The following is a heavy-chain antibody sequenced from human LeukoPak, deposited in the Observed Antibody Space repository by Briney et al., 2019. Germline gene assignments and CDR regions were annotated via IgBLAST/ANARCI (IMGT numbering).Heavy chain of an antibody. V-gene: IGHV1-18*01. CDR1: GYTFTSYG. D-gene: IGHD2-2*01. Sequence: ASVKVSCTASGYTFTSYGISWVRQAPGQGLEWMGWISAYNGNTNYAQKLQGRVTMTTDTSTSTAYMELRSLRSDDTAVYYCARDGDCSSTSCYFHYYYGMDVWGQGTTVTVSS. CDR2: ISAYNGNT. J-gene: IGHJ6*02. CDR3: ARDGDCSSTSCYFHYYYGMDV.